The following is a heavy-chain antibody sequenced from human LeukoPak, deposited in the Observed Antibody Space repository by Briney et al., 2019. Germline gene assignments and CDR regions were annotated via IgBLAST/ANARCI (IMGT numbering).Heavy chain of an antibody. CDR3: ARVWDSSSWYGVYYYYNYMDV. CDR2: IYTSGST. D-gene: IGHD6-13*01. CDR1: GGSISSYY. J-gene: IGHJ6*03. Sequence: SETLSLTCTVSGGSISSYYSSWIRQPPGKGLEWIGYIYTSGSTHYNPSLKSRVTISVDTSKNQFSLKLSSVTAADTAVYYCARVWDSSSWYGVYYYYNYMDVWGKGTTVTVSS. V-gene: IGHV4-4*09.